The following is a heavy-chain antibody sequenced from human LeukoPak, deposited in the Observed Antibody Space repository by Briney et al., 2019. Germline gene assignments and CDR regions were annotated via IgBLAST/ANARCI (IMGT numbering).Heavy chain of an antibody. CDR3: ARGRPKVYSSANWFDP. Sequence: ASVKVSCKASGYTFTSYDINWVRQATGQGLEWMGWMNPNSGNTGYAQKFQGRVTMTRNTSISTAYMELSSLRSEDTAVYYRARGRPKVYSSANWFDPWGQGTLVTVSS. D-gene: IGHD6-25*01. V-gene: IGHV1-8*01. CDR2: MNPNSGNT. J-gene: IGHJ5*02. CDR1: GYTFTSYD.